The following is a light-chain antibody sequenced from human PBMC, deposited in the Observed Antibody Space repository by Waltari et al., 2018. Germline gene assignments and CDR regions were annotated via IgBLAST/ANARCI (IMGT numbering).Light chain of an antibody. Sequence: EIVLTQSPGTLSLSPGERATLSCRTSQSVTRALAWYQQKPGQAPRLLIYGASNRATSIPDRFSGSGSGTDFSLTISSLEPEDFAVYYCQHYLRLPVTFGQGTKVEVK. CDR3: QHYLRLPVT. V-gene: IGKV3-20*01. J-gene: IGKJ1*01. CDR1: QSVTRA. CDR2: GAS.